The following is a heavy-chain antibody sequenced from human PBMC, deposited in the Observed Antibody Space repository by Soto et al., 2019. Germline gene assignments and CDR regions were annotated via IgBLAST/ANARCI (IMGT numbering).Heavy chain of an antibody. CDR2: ISYDGSNK. V-gene: IGHV3-30-3*01. CDR1: GVTFSSYA. J-gene: IGHJ6*02. D-gene: IGHD1-26*01. Sequence: GGSLRLSCAASGVTFSSYAMHWVRQAPGKGLEWVAVISYDGSNKYYADSVKGRFTISRDNSKNTLYLQMNSLRAEDTAVYYCARVVGGSYLYYYYYGMDVWGQGTTVTV. CDR3: ARVVGGSYLYYYYYGMDV.